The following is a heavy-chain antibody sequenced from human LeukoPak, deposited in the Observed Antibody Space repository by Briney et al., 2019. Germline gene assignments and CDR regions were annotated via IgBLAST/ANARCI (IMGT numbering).Heavy chain of an antibody. Sequence: PGGSLRLSCVASGFTFISYAMNWVRQAPGKGLEWVSYISSSSSTIHYADSVKGRFTISRDNAKNSLYLQMNSLRAEDTAVYYCARDDEEMVSFSYYFDYWGQGTLVTVSS. CDR3: ARDDEEMVSFSYYFDY. CDR2: ISSSSSTI. CDR1: GFTFISYA. D-gene: IGHD5-24*01. V-gene: IGHV3-48*01. J-gene: IGHJ4*02.